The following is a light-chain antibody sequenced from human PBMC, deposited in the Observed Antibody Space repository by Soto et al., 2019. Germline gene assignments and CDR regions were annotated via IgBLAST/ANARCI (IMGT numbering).Light chain of an antibody. Sequence: IRMTQAPSTHSASIGDRVTITCRASQSIGNWLAWYQQKPGRAPKLLMYEASSLESGVPSRFSGSGSGTEFTLTISGLQPDDFATYHCQQYKSYPWTFGQGTKVDI. CDR1: QSIGNW. J-gene: IGKJ1*01. CDR3: QQYKSYPWT. CDR2: EAS. V-gene: IGKV1-5*03.